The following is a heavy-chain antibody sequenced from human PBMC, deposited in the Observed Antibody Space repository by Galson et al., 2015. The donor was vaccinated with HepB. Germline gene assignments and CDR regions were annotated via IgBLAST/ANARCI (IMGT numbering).Heavy chain of an antibody. V-gene: IGHV5-51*01. CDR1: GYSFTSYW. CDR2: IYPGDSDT. D-gene: IGHD3-10*01. CDR3: ARNYYGSGSYGQYYYYGMDV. Sequence: SGAEVKKPGESLKISCKGSGYSFTSYWIGWVRQMPGKGLEWMGIIYPGDSDTRYSPSFQGQVTISADKSISTAYLQRSSLKASDTAMYYCARNYYGSGSYGQYYYYGMDVWGQGTTVTVSS. J-gene: IGHJ6*02.